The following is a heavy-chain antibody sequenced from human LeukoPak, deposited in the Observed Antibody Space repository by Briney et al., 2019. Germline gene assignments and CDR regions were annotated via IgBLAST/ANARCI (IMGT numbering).Heavy chain of an antibody. D-gene: IGHD2-15*01. CDR2: INHSGST. CDR3: AGDSSAAVDDAFDI. Sequence: PSETLSLTCAVYGGSFSGYYWSWIRQPPGKGLEWIGEINHSGSTNYNPSLKSRVTISVDTSKNQFSLKLSSVTAADTAVYYCAGDSSAAVDDAFDIWGQGTMVTVSS. J-gene: IGHJ3*02. V-gene: IGHV4-34*01. CDR1: GGSFSGYY.